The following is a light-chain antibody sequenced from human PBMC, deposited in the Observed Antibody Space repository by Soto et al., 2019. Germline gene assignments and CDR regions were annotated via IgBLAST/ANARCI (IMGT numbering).Light chain of an antibody. CDR3: SSYTTSAPYV. Sequence: GASSDVGAYNFVSWYQHHPGRAPKLIIYEVTIRPSGVSNRFSGSKSGNTASLTISGLQAEDEADYYCSSYTTSAPYVFGSGTKVTVL. J-gene: IGLJ1*01. CDR2: EVT. V-gene: IGLV2-14*01. CDR1: SSDVGAYNF.